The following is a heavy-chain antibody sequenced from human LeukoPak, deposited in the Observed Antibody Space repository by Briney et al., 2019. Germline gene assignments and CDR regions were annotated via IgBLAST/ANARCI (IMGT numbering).Heavy chain of an antibody. D-gene: IGHD5-18*01. J-gene: IGHJ4*02. CDR1: GFTVSSNY. CDR3: ASKRGYNYGYDN. Sequence: GGSLRLSCAASGFTVSSNYMSWVRQALGKGLEWVSVTYSGGRTYYADSVKGRFTISRDNSKNTLYFQMNSLRAEDTAVYYCASKRGYNYGYDNWGQGTLVTVSS. V-gene: IGHV3-53*01. CDR2: TYSGGRT.